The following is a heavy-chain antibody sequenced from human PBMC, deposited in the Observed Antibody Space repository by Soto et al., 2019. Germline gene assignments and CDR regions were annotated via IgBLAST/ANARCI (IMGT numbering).Heavy chain of an antibody. Sequence: QVQLVQSGAEVKKPGSSVKVSCKASGGTFSSYLISWVRQAPGQGLEWMGGIIPIFGTTNYAQKFQGRVTITADESTSTAYMELSSLRSQDTAVYYCAREEGIVGATTGWFDPWGQGTLVTVSS. J-gene: IGHJ5*02. D-gene: IGHD1-26*01. CDR2: IIPIFGTT. CDR1: GGTFSSYL. V-gene: IGHV1-69*12. CDR3: AREEGIVGATTGWFDP.